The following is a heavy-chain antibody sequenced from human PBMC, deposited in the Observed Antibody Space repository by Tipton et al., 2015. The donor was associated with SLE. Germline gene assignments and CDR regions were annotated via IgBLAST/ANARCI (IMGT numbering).Heavy chain of an antibody. CDR3: ARLSGKYQGFDY. Sequence: TLSLTCTVSGGSISSRTYYWGWIRQPPGKGLEWIGSIYYSGSTYYNPSLKSRVTISVDTSKNQFSLKLSSVTAADTAVYYCARLSGKYQGFDYWGQGTLVTVSS. CDR1: GGSISSRTYY. D-gene: IGHD1-26*01. V-gene: IGHV4-39*07. CDR2: IYYSGST. J-gene: IGHJ4*02.